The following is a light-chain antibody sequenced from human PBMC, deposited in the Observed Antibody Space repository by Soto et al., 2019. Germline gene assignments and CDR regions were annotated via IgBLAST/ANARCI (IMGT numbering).Light chain of an antibody. CDR3: QQYNSYPPWT. V-gene: IGKV1-5*01. J-gene: IGKJ1*01. Sequence: DIQMTQSPSTLSASVGDRVTITCRASQSISSWLAWYQQKPGKAPKLLIYDASSLDSGVPSRFSGSGSGTEFTLTISSLQPDDFATYYCQQYNSYPPWTFGQGTKVEIK. CDR2: DAS. CDR1: QSISSW.